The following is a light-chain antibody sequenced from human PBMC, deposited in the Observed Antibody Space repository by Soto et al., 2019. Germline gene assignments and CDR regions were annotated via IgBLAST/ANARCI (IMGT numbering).Light chain of an antibody. J-gene: IGLJ2*01. CDR2: EVS. CDR3: SSYAGSNHVV. CDR1: SSDVGGYNY. V-gene: IGLV2-8*01. Sequence: PGQSVTISWTGTSSDVGGYNYVSWYQQHPGKAPKLMIYEVSKRPSGVPDRFSGSKSGNTASLTVSGLQAEDEADYYCSSYAGSNHVVFGGGTQLTVL.